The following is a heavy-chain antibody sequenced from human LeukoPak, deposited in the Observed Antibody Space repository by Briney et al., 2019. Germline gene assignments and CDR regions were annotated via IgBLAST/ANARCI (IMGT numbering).Heavy chain of an antibody. V-gene: IGHV4-61*08. J-gene: IGHJ4*02. CDR1: GGSISSGDYY. Sequence: SETLSLTCTVSGGSISSGDYYWSWIRQPPGKDLEWIGYIYYSGSTNYNPSLKSRVTISVDTSKNQFSLKLSSVTAADTAVYYCARGLSRMVRGVINLHFDYWGQGTLVTVSS. CDR3: ARGLSRMVRGVINLHFDY. D-gene: IGHD3-10*01. CDR2: IYYSGST.